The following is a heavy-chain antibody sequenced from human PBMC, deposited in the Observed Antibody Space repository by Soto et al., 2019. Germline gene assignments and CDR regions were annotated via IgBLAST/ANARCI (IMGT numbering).Heavy chain of an antibody. J-gene: IGHJ6*02. D-gene: IGHD6-6*01. Sequence: GGSLRLSCAASGFNFRAYGMHWVRQAPGKGLQWVAVMSSDASNKYYADSVKGRFTISRDNSQNTLYLQMNSLRPEDTAVYYCAKGSSSVYYYYYGMDVWGQGTTVSVSS. CDR2: MSSDASNK. V-gene: IGHV3-30*18. CDR1: GFNFRAYG. CDR3: AKGSSSVYYYYYGMDV.